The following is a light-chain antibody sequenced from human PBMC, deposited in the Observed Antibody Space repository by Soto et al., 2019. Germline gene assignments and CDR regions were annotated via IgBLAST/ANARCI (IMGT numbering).Light chain of an antibody. V-gene: IGKV3-20*01. J-gene: IGKJ3*01. CDR1: QSVSSSY. CDR2: GAS. Sequence: ENVLTPSPGTPFFSPGERATPSCRASQSVSSSYLAWYQQKPGQAPRLLIYGASSRATGIPDRFSGSGSGTDFTLTISRLEPEDFAVYYCQQYGSSPFTFGPGTKVDIK. CDR3: QQYGSSPFT.